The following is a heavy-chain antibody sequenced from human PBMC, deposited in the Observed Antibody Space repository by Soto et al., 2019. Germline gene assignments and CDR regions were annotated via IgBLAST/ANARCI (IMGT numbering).Heavy chain of an antibody. CDR1: GGSISSXSXY. J-gene: IGHJ6*02. CDR2: IYYTGGT. V-gene: IGHV4-39*01. Sequence: QLQLQESGPGLVKPSETLSLTCAVSGGSISSXSXYXXWIRQPPGKGLEWIGSIYYTGGTYYNPSLKSRVTISADTSKNQFSLKLSSVTAADAAVYYCSTXSXXFYGMDVWGQGTTVTVSS. CDR3: STXSXXFYGMDV.